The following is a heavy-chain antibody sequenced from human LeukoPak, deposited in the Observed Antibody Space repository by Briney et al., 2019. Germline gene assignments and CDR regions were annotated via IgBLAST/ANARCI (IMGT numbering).Heavy chain of an antibody. V-gene: IGHV3-21*04. J-gene: IGHJ4*02. Sequence: PGGSLRLSCAASGFTFSSYSMNWVRQAPGKGLEWVSSISSSSSYIYYADSVKGRFTISRDNAKNTLHLQMNSLRAEDMAVYYCAKDGSSSSWGRWYYFDYWGQGTLVTVSS. D-gene: IGHD6-13*01. CDR3: AKDGSSSSWGRWYYFDY. CDR1: GFTFSSYS. CDR2: ISSSSSYI.